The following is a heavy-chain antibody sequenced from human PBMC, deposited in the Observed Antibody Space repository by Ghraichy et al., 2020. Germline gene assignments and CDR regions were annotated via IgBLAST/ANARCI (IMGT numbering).Heavy chain of an antibody. Sequence: SVKVSCKASGGTFSSYAISWVRQAPGQGLEWMGGIIPIFGTANYAQKFQGRVTITADKSTSTAYMELSSLRSEDTAVYYCATAPVSRSGWNYYYYYMDVWGKGTTVTVSS. CDR1: GGTFSSYA. CDR2: IIPIFGTA. D-gene: IGHD6-19*01. J-gene: IGHJ6*03. CDR3: ATAPVSRSGWNYYYYYMDV. V-gene: IGHV1-69*06.